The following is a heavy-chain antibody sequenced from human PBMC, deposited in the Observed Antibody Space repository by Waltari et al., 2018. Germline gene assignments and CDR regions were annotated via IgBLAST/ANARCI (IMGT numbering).Heavy chain of an antibody. CDR1: GYTFTGYY. J-gene: IGHJ6*03. CDR2: INPNSGGT. CDR3: ARGPQRWLQSPTGDYMDV. V-gene: IGHV1-2*02. D-gene: IGHD5-12*01. Sequence: QVQLVQSGAEVKKPGASVKVSCKASGYTFTGYYMHWVRQAPGQGLEWMGWINPNSGGTNYAQKFQGRVTMTRDTSISTAYMELSRLRSDDTAVYDCARGPQRWLQSPTGDYMDVWGKGTTVTISS.